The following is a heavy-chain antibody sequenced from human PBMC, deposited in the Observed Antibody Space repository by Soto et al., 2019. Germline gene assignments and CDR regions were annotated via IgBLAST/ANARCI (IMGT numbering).Heavy chain of an antibody. J-gene: IGHJ4*02. CDR2: IGASGRST. Sequence: PVGSLRLSCAASGFTFSSYAMSWVRQAPGKGLEWVSGIGASGRSTYYPDSVKGRFTISRDNSKNTLYLQMNNLRAEDTAVYYCADGGEWSFNFEYWGLGTLVTVSS. D-gene: IGHD3-16*02. V-gene: IGHV3-23*01. CDR3: ADGGEWSFNFEY. CDR1: GFTFSSYA.